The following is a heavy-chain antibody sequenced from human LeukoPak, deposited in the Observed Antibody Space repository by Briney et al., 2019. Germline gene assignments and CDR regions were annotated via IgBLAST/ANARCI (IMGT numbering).Heavy chain of an antibody. J-gene: IGHJ4*02. CDR3: VRAYSRGYSDDFDY. CDR2: IDGSSRYL. D-gene: IGHD3-22*01. Sequence: PGGSLRLSCAASGFTFSDYYTSWMRQAPGKGLEWVSYIDGSSRYLYYADSVKGRFTISRDNAENSLFLQMNSLRGEDTAVYYCVRAYSRGYSDDFDYWGQGTLVTDSS. V-gene: IGHV3-11*01. CDR1: GFTFSDYY.